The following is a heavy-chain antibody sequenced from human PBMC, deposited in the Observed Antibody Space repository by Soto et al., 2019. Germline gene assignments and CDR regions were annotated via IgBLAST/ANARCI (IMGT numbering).Heavy chain of an antibody. Sequence: ASVKVSCKASGYTFTSYGISWVRQAPGQGLEWMGWISAYNGNTNYAQKLQGRVIMTTDTSTSTAYMELRSLRSDDTAVYYCARAVTTHYYYYYMDVWGKGTTVTVSS. D-gene: IGHD4-17*01. J-gene: IGHJ6*03. CDR2: ISAYNGNT. CDR3: ARAVTTHYYYYYMDV. V-gene: IGHV1-18*01. CDR1: GYTFTSYG.